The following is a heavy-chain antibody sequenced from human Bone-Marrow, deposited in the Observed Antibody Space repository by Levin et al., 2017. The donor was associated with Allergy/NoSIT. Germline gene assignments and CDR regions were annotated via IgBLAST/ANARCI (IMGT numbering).Heavy chain of an antibody. D-gene: IGHD3-10*01. Sequence: PRASVKVSCKASGYTFTSYYMHWVRQAPGQGLEWMGIINPSGGSTSYAQKFQGRVTMTRDTSTSTVYMELSSLRSEDTAVYYCAREDYGSGSYSNPPEPPYFDYWGQGTLVTVSS. CDR3: AREDYGSGSYSNPPEPPYFDY. V-gene: IGHV1-46*01. CDR1: GYTFTSYY. J-gene: IGHJ4*02. CDR2: INPSGGST.